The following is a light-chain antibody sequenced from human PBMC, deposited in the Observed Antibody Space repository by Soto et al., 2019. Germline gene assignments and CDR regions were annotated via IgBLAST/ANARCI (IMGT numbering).Light chain of an antibody. J-gene: IGKJ1*01. CDR2: WAS. V-gene: IGKV4-1*01. Sequence: DIVMTQSPDSLAVSLGERATINCKSSQSGLYSPNNKNYVAWYQQKPGQPPKLLVYWASTRESGVPDRFSGSGSGTDFTLTISSLQAEEVPVYYCQQYHSAPQTFGHGTRVDIK. CDR3: QQYHSAPQT. CDR1: QSGLYSPNNKNY.